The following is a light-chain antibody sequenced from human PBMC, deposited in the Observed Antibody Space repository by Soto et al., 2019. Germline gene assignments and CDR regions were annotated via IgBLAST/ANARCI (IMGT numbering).Light chain of an antibody. V-gene: IGKV1-27*01. CDR2: AAS. CDR1: QGISNY. J-gene: IGKJ1*01. CDR3: QKYNSGGK. Sequence: DIQMTQSPSSLSASVGDRVTITCRASQGISNYLAWYQQKPGKVPKLLIYAASTLQSGVPSRFSGSGSGTVFTLTITRLQPEDVATYYCQKYNSGGKFGQGTKVEIK.